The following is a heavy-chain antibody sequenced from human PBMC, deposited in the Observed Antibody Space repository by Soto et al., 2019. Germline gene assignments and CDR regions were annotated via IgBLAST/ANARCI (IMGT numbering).Heavy chain of an antibody. CDR2: INAGNRNT. V-gene: IGHV1-3*01. J-gene: IGHJ3*02. CDR1: GNTVPNYA. Sequence: GASVKVSCKASGNTVPNYAIHWVRQAPGQRLEWMGWINAGNRNTEYSQKFQGRIIMTRDTSANTAYMELSSLTSEDTAVYYCARGYDYVWGSYRSDAFDIWGQGTMVTVSS. CDR3: ARGYDYVWGSYRSDAFDI. D-gene: IGHD3-16*02.